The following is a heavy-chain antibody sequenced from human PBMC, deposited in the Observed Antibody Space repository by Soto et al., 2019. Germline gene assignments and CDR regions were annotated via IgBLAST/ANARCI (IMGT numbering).Heavy chain of an antibody. J-gene: IGHJ4*02. CDR1: GGSISSYY. D-gene: IGHD3-22*01. CDR2: IYDSGSP. CDR3: ARSLDYDTSGPYYFDA. V-gene: IGHV4-59*12. Sequence: PSETLSLTCTVSGGSISSYYWSWIRQPPGKGLEWIGYIYDSGSPYYNPSLKSRVAISLDRSRNHFSLQLNSVTAADTAMYYCARSLDYDTSGPYYFDAWGQGTLVTVSS.